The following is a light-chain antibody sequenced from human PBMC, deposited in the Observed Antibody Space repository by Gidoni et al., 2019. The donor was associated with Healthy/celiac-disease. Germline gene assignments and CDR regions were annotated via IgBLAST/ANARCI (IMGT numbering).Light chain of an antibody. CDR3: QQRSNWPC. J-gene: IGKJ2*01. V-gene: IGKV3-11*01. CDR2: DAS. Sequence: EIVLTQSPATLSLSPGERATLSCRASQSVSSYLAWYQQKPGQAPRLLIYDASNRATGIPARFSGSGSGTDFTLTISSLEPEDFAVYYCQQRSNWPCVGQGTKLEIK. CDR1: QSVSSY.